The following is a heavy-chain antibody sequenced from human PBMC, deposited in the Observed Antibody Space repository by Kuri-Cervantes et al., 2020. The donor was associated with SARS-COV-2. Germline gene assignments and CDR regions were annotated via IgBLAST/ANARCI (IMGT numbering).Heavy chain of an antibody. V-gene: IGHV3-30*14. CDR1: GFTFSSYA. CDR2: ISYDGSNK. Sequence: GESLKISCAASGFTFSSYAMHWVRQAPGKGLEWVAVISYDGSNKYYADSVKGRFTISRDNSKNTLYLQMAYLRVEDMGVYYCARPLRDNVGYMAVWGKGTTVTVSS. CDR3: ARPLRDNVGYMAV. J-gene: IGHJ6*03. D-gene: IGHD2-21*01.